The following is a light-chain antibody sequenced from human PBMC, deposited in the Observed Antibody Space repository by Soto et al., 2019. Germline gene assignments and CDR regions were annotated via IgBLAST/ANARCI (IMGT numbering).Light chain of an antibody. CDR2: GES. CDR3: QQYGGSPSIT. J-gene: IGKJ5*01. CDR1: ENVRTF. V-gene: IGKV3-20*01. Sequence: EVVLTQSPATLSLSPGERSTLSCRASENVRTFVDWYQQKPGQAPRLLIYGESRRATGIPDRFSGSGSGTDFTLAIRRLEPEDSAVYYCQQYGGSPSITFGQGTRLEIK.